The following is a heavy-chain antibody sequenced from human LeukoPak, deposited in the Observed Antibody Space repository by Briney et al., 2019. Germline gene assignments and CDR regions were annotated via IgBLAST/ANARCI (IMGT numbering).Heavy chain of an antibody. CDR3: ARVKMTTVTTWAFDI. V-gene: IGHV4-59*01. CDR2: TYYSGST. J-gene: IGHJ3*02. D-gene: IGHD4-17*01. CDR1: GGSISSYY. Sequence: SETLSLTCTVSGGSISSYYWSWIRQPPGKGLEWIGYTYYSGSTNYNPSLKSRVTISVDTSKNQFSLKLSSVTAADTAVYYCARVKMTTVTTWAFDIWGEGTMVTASS.